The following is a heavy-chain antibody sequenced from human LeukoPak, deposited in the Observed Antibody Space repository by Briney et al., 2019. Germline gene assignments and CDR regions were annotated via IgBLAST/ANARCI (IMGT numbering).Heavy chain of an antibody. Sequence: SETLSLTCAVYGGSFSGYYWSWIRQPPGKGLEWIGEINHSGSTNYNPSLKSRVTISEDTSKNQFSLRLSSVTAADTAVYYCARHYSSFFDYWGQGTLVTVSS. CDR1: GGSFSGYY. J-gene: IGHJ4*02. D-gene: IGHD6-6*01. V-gene: IGHV4-34*01. CDR3: ARHYSSFFDY. CDR2: INHSGST.